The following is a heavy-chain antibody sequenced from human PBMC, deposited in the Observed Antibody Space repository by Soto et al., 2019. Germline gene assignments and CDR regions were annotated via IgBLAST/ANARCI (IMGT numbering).Heavy chain of an antibody. CDR2: IYHSGST. D-gene: IGHD3-10*01. Sequence: PSEILSLTCAVSGGSISSGGYSWSWIRQPPGKGLEWIGYIYHSGSTYYNPSLKSRVTISVDRSKNQFSLKLSSVTAADTAVYYCARGRYYGSGSSATIDYWGQGTLVTVS. J-gene: IGHJ4*02. V-gene: IGHV4-30-2*01. CDR3: ARGRYYGSGSSATIDY. CDR1: GGSISSGGYS.